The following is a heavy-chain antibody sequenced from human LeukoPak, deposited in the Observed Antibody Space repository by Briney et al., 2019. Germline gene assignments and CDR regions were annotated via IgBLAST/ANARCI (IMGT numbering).Heavy chain of an antibody. V-gene: IGHV3-30*04. J-gene: IGHJ4*02. Sequence: GGSLRLSCAASGFTFSSYSIHWVRQAPGKGLEWVAVVLFDGSNKYYADSVKGRFTISRDNSKDTLYLQMNSLRGEDTAVYYCATDRGWRTSGYYLYYFEYWGQGTLVTYSS. D-gene: IGHD3-3*01. CDR1: GFTFSSYS. CDR3: ATDRGWRTSGYYLYYFEY. CDR2: VLFDGSNK.